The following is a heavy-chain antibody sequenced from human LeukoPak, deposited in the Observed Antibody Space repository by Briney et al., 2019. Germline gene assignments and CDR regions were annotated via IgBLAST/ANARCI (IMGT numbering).Heavy chain of an antibody. CDR2: IKQDGSEK. V-gene: IGHV3-7*01. Sequence: PGGSLRLSCAASGFTFSSYWMSWVRQAPGKGLEWVVNIKQDGSEKYYVDSVKGRFTISRDNAKNSPYLQMNSLRVEDTAIYYCARAPERGTTDYWGQGTLVTVSS. CDR3: ARAPERGTTDY. J-gene: IGHJ4*02. CDR1: GFTFSSYW. D-gene: IGHD1-1*01.